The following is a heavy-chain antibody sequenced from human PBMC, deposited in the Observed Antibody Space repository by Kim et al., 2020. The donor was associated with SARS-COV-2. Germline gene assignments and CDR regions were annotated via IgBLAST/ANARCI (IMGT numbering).Heavy chain of an antibody. J-gene: IGHJ6*02. CDR3: AKAGSVGTYYYYGLDV. CDR2: IWFDESNA. D-gene: IGHD7-27*01. Sequence: GGSLRLSCTTSGFTFKNFGMHWVRQAPGKGLEWVAVIWFDESNAFYEDSVKGRFTISRDNSKNILYLHMNSLRAEDTAVYYCAKAGSVGTYYYYGLDVWGQGAPVTVS. V-gene: IGHV3-33*06. CDR1: GFTFKNFG.